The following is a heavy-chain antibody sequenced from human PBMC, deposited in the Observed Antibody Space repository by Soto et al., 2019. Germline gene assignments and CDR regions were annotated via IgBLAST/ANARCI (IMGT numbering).Heavy chain of an antibody. D-gene: IGHD3-16*01. CDR3: AHSLPLGLGEWVFGS. CDR1: GFSLSTSGVG. V-gene: IGHV2-5*02. Sequence: QITLKESGPTLVKPTQTLTLTCTFSGFSLSTSGVGVGWIRQPPGKALEWLALIYWDDDKRYSPSLKSRLTNTKTPTKNQGVLTMPNMDPVNTATSYGAHSLPLGLGEWVFGSWGQGPLVTVSS. CDR2: IYWDDDK. J-gene: IGHJ5*01.